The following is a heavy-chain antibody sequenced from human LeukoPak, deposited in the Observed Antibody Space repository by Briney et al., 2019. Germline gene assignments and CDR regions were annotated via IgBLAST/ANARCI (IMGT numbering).Heavy chain of an antibody. CDR1: GGSISSSSYY. D-gene: IGHD3-10*01. Sequence: KPSETLSLTCAVYGGSISSSSYYWGWIRQPPGKGLEWIGSIYYSGSTYYNPSLKSRVTISVDTSKNQFSLKLSSVTAADTAVYYCARYPYGWLDWGQGTLVTVSS. CDR2: IYYSGST. J-gene: IGHJ4*02. V-gene: IGHV4-39*01. CDR3: ARYPYGWLD.